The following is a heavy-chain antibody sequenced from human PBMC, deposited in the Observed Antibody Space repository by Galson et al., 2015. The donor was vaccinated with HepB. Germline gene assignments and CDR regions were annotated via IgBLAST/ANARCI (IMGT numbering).Heavy chain of an antibody. J-gene: IGHJ4*02. V-gene: IGHV3-73*01. CDR3: TSHAGRLDYSTDY. CDR2: IRSKANSYAT. Sequence: SLRLSCAASGFTLSGSAMHWVRQASGKGLEWVGRIRSKANSYATAYAASVKGRFTISRDDSKNTAYLQMNSLKTEDTAVYYCTSHAGRLDYSTDYWGQGTLVTVSS. CDR1: GFTLSGSA. D-gene: IGHD2-15*01.